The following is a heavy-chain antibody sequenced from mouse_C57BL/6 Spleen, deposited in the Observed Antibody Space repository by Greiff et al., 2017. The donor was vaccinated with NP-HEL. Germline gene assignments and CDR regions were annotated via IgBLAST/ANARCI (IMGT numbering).Heavy chain of an antibody. CDR3: ASSLYYGSSPRYFDV. Sequence: VQLQESGPELVKPGASVKISCKASGYAFSSSWMNWVKQRPGKGLEWIGRIYPGDGDTNYNGKFKGKATLTADKSSSTAYMQLSSLTSEDSAVYFCASSLYYGSSPRYFDVWGTGTTVTVSS. V-gene: IGHV1-82*01. CDR1: GYAFSSSW. J-gene: IGHJ1*03. CDR2: IYPGDGDT. D-gene: IGHD1-1*01.